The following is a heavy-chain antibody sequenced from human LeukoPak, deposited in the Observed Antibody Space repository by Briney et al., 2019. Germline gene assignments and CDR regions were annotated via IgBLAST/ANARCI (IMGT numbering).Heavy chain of an antibody. Sequence: SETLSLTCAVYGGSFSGYYWSWIRQPPGKGLEWIGEINHSGSTNYNPSLKSRVTISVDTSKNQFSLKLSSVTAADTAVYYCARAVYSHYYYYYMDVWGKGTTVTVSS. CDR3: ARAVYSHYYYYYMDV. CDR1: GGSFSGYY. D-gene: IGHD2-15*01. V-gene: IGHV4-34*01. CDR2: INHSGST. J-gene: IGHJ6*03.